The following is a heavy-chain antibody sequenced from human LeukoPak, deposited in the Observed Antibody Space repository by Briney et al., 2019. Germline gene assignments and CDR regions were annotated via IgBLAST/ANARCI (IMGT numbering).Heavy chain of an antibody. V-gene: IGHV3-74*01. CDR2: INSDGSST. CDR3: ARDLDDYVRGPGYSG. CDR1: GFTFSSYW. J-gene: IGHJ4*02. D-gene: IGHD3-16*01. Sequence: SGGSLRLSCAASGFTFSSYWMHWVRQAPGKGLVWVSRINSDGSSTSYADSVKGRFTISRDNAKNTLYLQMNSLRAEDTAVYYCARDLDDYVRGPGYSGWGQGTLVTVSS.